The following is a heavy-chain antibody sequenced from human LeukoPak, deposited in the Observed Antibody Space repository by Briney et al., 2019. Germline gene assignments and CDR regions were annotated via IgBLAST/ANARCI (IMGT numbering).Heavy chain of an antibody. V-gene: IGHV3-30-3*01. Sequence: GGSLRLSCTVSGFTFSSYAIHWVRQAPGKGLEWVAVISYDGNNKYYADSVKGRFTISRDNSKNTLYLQMNSLRAEDTAVYYCARDVQPFYYDSSGPYDYWGQGTLVTVSS. CDR1: GFTFSSYA. CDR2: ISYDGNNK. CDR3: ARDVQPFYYDSSGPYDY. D-gene: IGHD3-22*01. J-gene: IGHJ4*02.